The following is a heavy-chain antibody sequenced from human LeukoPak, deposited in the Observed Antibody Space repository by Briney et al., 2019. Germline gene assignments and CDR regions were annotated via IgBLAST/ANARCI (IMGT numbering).Heavy chain of an antibody. D-gene: IGHD6-19*01. CDR3: ARGGTYSSGWFLSEGFDP. J-gene: IGHJ5*02. V-gene: IGHV4-34*01. CDR1: GGSFSGYY. Sequence: PSETLSLTCAVYGGSFSGYYWSWIRQPPGKGLEWIGEINRSGSTNYNPSLKSRVTISVDTSKNQFSLKLSSVTAADTAVYYCARGGTYSSGWFLSEGFDPWGQGTLVTVSS. CDR2: INRSGST.